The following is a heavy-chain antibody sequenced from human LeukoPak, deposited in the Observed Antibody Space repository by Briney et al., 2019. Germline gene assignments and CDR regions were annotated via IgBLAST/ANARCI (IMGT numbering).Heavy chain of an antibody. CDR3: ARDGEISSGWSLLGMDV. Sequence: SETLSLTCTVSGGSISSSSYYWGWIRQPPGKGLEWIGSIYYSGSTYYNPSLKSRVTISVDTSKNQFSLKLSSVTAADTAVYYCARDGEISSGWSLLGMDVWGKGTTVTVSS. V-gene: IGHV4-39*07. CDR2: IYYSGST. J-gene: IGHJ6*04. D-gene: IGHD6-19*01. CDR1: GGSISSSSYY.